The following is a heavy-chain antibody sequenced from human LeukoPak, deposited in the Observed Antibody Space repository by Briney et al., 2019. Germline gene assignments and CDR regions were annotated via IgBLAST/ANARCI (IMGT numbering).Heavy chain of an antibody. CDR2: ISAYNGNT. J-gene: IGHJ4*02. V-gene: IGHV1-18*01. D-gene: IGHD5-12*01. Sequence: GASVKVSYKASGYTFTSYGISWVRQAAGQGLEWMGWISAYNGNTNYAQKLQGRVTMTTDTSTSTAYMELRSLRSDDTAVYYCARVGDGGYVTAADYWGQGTLVNVSS. CDR1: GYTFTSYG. CDR3: ARVGDGGYVTAADY.